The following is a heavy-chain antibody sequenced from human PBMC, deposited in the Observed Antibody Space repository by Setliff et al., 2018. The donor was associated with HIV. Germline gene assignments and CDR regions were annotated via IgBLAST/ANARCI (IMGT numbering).Heavy chain of an antibody. CDR3: ASLLGYCSGGSCYSGWFDP. CDR1: GGSISSYY. V-gene: IGHV4-59*01. Sequence: SETLSLTCTVSGGSISSYYWSWIRQPPGKGLEWIGYIYYSGSTNYNPPLKSRVTISVDTSKNQFSLKLSSVTAADTAVYYCASLLGYCSGGSCYSGWFDPWGQGTLVTVSS. D-gene: IGHD2-15*01. CDR2: IYYSGST. J-gene: IGHJ5*02.